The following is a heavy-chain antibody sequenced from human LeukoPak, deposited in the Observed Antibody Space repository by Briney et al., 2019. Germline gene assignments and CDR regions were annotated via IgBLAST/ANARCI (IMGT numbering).Heavy chain of an antibody. V-gene: IGHV5-51*01. Sequence: GESLKISCKGSGYSFTSYWIGWVRQMPGKGLEWMGIIYPGDSDTRYSPSFQGQVTISADKSISTAYLQWSSLKASDTAMYYCARPHYYDSSGYLGFGAFDIWGQGTMVTVSS. CDR3: ARPHYYDSSGYLGFGAFDI. CDR2: IYPGDSDT. CDR1: GYSFTSYW. J-gene: IGHJ3*02. D-gene: IGHD3-22*01.